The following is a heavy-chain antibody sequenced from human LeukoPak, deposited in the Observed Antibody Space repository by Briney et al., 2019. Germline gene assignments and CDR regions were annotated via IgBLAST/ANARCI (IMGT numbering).Heavy chain of an antibody. V-gene: IGHV1-2*02. Sequence: ASVNVSCKASGYTFIGYYIHWVRQAPGQGLEWMGWINPNSGGTRNAQKLQGRVTMTSDTSTRTAYMELSSLKSDDTAVYYCARRLTRVNSYYGLDVWGQGTTVTVSS. D-gene: IGHD1-7*01. CDR3: ARRLTRVNSYYGLDV. J-gene: IGHJ6*02. CDR2: INPNSGGT. CDR1: GYTFIGYY.